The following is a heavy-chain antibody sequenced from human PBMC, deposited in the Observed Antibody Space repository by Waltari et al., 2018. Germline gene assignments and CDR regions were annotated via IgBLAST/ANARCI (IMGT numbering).Heavy chain of an antibody. J-gene: IGHJ6*03. CDR2: MNPNSGNT. D-gene: IGHD5-18*01. CDR1: GYTFTSYD. V-gene: IGHV1-8*01. CDR3: ATGYSYGYGYYYYYMDV. Sequence: QVQLVQSGAEVKKPGASVKVSCKASGYTFTSYDINWVRQATGQGLEWMGWMNPNSGNTGYAQKFQGRVTMTRNTSISTAYMELSSLRSEDTTVYYCATGYSYGYGYYYYYMDVWGKGTTVTVSS.